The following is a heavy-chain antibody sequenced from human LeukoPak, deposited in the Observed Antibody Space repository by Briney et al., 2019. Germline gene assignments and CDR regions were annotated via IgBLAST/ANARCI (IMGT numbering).Heavy chain of an antibody. V-gene: IGHV4-61*01. D-gene: IGHD2-8*01. CDR2: IYYSGST. CDR1: GYSITSGYY. J-gene: IGHJ6*02. CDR3: ARDDGYYYYGMDV. Sequence: SETLSLTCTVSGYSITSGYYWGWIRQPPGKGMEWIGYIYYSGSTNYNPSLKSRVTISVDTSKNQFSLKLSSVTAADTAVYYCARDDGYYYYGMDVWGQGTTVTVSS.